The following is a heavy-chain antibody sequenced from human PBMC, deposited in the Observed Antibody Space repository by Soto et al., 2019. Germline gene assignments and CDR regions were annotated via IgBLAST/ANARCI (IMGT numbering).Heavy chain of an antibody. CDR1: GFTFSSDG. CDR2: IAYDGSNK. Sequence: QVQLVESGGGVVQPGRSLRLSCAASGFTFSSDGMHWVRQAPGKGLEWVAVIAYDGSNKYYADSVKGRFTISRDNSKNTLYLQMNSLRAEHTAVYYCAKAGYYDRSGYYGEAFDIWGQGTMVTVSS. J-gene: IGHJ3*02. CDR3: AKAGYYDRSGYYGEAFDI. V-gene: IGHV3-30*18. D-gene: IGHD3-22*01.